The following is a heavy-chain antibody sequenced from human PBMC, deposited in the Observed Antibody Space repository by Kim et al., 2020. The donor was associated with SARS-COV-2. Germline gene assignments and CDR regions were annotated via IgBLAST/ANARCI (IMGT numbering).Heavy chain of an antibody. Sequence: GGSLRLSCAASGFTFSSYAMRWVRQAPGKGLEWVSAISGSGGSTYYADSVKGRFTISRDNSKNTLYLQMNSLRAEDTAVYYCAKPCYGDYVCYYYGMDVWGPGTTVTVSS. V-gene: IGHV3-23*01. CDR3: AKPCYGDYVCYYYGMDV. CDR1: GFTFSSYA. J-gene: IGHJ6*02. CDR2: ISGSGGST. D-gene: IGHD4-17*01.